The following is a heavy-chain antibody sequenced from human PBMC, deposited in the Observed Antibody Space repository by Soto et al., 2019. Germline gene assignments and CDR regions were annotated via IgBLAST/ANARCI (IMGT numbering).Heavy chain of an antibody. V-gene: IGHV1-58*01. J-gene: IGHJ4*02. Sequence: SVKVSCKASGFTFTSSAVQWVRQARGQRLEWIGWIVVGSGNTNYAQKFQERVTITRDMSTSTAYMELSSLRSEDTAVYYCAADRYYYDSSGYLFTFDYWGQGTLVTVSS. CDR1: GFTFTSSA. CDR2: IVVGSGNT. D-gene: IGHD3-22*01. CDR3: AADRYYYDSSGYLFTFDY.